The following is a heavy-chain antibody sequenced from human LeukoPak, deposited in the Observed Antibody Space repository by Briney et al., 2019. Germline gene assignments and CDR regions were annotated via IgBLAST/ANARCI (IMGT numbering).Heavy chain of an antibody. V-gene: IGHV3-7*03. CDR3: ARGGGLDV. CDR2: INHNGNAN. D-gene: IGHD3-16*01. Sequence: GGSLRLSCAASGFTFSSYWMNWARQAPGKGLEWVASINHNGNANYYVDSVKGRFTISRDNAKNSLYLQMSNLRAEDTAVYFCARGGGLDVWGQGATVTVSS. J-gene: IGHJ6*02. CDR1: GFTFSSYW.